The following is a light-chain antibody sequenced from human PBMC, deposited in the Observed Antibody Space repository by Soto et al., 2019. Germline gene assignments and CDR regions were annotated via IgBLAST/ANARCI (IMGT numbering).Light chain of an antibody. CDR3: QQRSNWPQYT. J-gene: IGKJ2*01. V-gene: IGKV3-11*01. Sequence: ESVLTQSPATLSLSPGERATLSCRASQRVSSYLAWYQQKPGQAPRLLIYDASNRATGLPASFSSSGSGTDFTLTISRPEAEDLAVYYCQQRSNWPQYTFGQGTKLEIK. CDR1: QRVSSY. CDR2: DAS.